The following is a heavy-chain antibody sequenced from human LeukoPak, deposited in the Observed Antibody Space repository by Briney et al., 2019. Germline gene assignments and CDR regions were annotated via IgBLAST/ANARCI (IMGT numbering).Heavy chain of an antibody. CDR2: INPNSGGT. V-gene: IGHV1-2*06. CDR3: ARDDILTGYYPPFDY. CDR1: GYTFTGYY. D-gene: IGHD3-9*01. Sequence: ASVKVSCKASGYTFTGYYMHLVRQAPGQGLEWMGRINPNSGGTNYAQKFQGRVTMTRDTSISTAYMELSRLRSDDTAVYYCARDDILTGYYPPFDYWGQGTLVTVSS. J-gene: IGHJ4*02.